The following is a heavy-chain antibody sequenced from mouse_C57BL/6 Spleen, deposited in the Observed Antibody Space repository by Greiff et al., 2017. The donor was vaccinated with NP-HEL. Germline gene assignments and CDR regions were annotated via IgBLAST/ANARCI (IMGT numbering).Heavy chain of an antibody. V-gene: IGHV1-15*01. CDR1: GYTFTDYE. CDR2: IDPETGGT. J-gene: IGHJ2*01. CDR3: TREGDEGYFDY. Sequence: VQLQQSGAELVRPGASVTLSCKASGYTFTDYEMHWVKQTPVHGLEWIGAIDPETGGTTYNQKFKGKAILTADKSSSTAYMELRSLTSEDSAVYYCTREGDEGYFDYWGQGTTLTVSS.